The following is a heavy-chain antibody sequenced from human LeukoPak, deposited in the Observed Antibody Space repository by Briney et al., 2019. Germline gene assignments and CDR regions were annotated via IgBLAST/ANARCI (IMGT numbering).Heavy chain of an antibody. J-gene: IGHJ4*02. V-gene: IGHV4-39*01. CDR1: GGSISSSSYY. D-gene: IGHD6-13*01. CDR2: IYYSGST. CDR3: ARSSSWYIPLDY. Sequence: SETLSLTCTVSGGSISSSSYYWGWIRQPPGKGLKWIGSIYYSGSTYYNPSLKSRVTISVDTSKNQFSLKLSSVTAADTAVYYCARSSSWYIPLDYWGQGTLVTVSS.